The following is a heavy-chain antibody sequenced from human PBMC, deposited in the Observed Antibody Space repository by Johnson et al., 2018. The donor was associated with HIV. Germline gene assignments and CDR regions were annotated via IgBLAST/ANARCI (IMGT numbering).Heavy chain of an antibody. D-gene: IGHD1-26*01. Sequence: QMQLVESGGGVVQPGRSLRLSCAASGFTFSSYAMHWVRQAPGKGLEWVAVISYDGSNKYYADSVKGRFTISRDNSKNTLYLQMNSLRAEDTAVYYCAKDMGLAVGAVDALDIWGQGTMVTVSS. V-gene: IGHV3-30-3*01. CDR1: GFTFSSYA. CDR2: ISYDGSNK. J-gene: IGHJ3*02. CDR3: AKDMGLAVGAVDALDI.